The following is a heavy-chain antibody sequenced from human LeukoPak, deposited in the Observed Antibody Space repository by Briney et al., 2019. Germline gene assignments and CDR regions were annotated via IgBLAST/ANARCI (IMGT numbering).Heavy chain of an antibody. CDR2: ISGSGGST. CDR1: GFTVSSNY. V-gene: IGHV3-23*01. J-gene: IGHJ6*04. D-gene: IGHD3-10*02. Sequence: QSGGSLRLSCAASGFTVSSNYMSWVRQAPGKGLEWVSAISGSGGSTYYADSVKGRFTISRDNAKNSLYLQMNSLRAEDTAVYYCAELGITMIGGVWGKGTTVTISS. CDR3: AELGITMIGGV.